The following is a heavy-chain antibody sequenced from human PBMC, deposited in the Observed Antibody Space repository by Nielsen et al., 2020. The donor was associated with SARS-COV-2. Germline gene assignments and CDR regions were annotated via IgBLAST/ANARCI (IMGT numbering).Heavy chain of an antibody. CDR1: GFTFSSYS. CDR3: AKSLAPAAMNDAFDI. Sequence: GESLKISCAASGFTFSSYSMNWVRQAPGKGLEWVSAISGSGGSTYYADSVKGRFTISRDNSKNTLYLQMNSLRAEDTAVYYCAKSLAPAAMNDAFDIWGQGTMVTVSS. J-gene: IGHJ3*02. V-gene: IGHV3-23*01. CDR2: ISGSGGST. D-gene: IGHD2-2*01.